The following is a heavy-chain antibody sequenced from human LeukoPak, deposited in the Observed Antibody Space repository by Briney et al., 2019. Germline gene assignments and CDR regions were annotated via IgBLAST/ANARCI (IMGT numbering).Heavy chain of an antibody. D-gene: IGHD4/OR15-4a*01. CDR3: SRDLSYGDVPNWYFDL. V-gene: IGHV3-66*01. CDR1: GFTVSSNY. J-gene: IGHJ2*01. Sequence: GGSLRLSCAASGFTVSSNYMSWVRQAPGRGLEWVSVIYSGGSTYYADSVKGRFTVSRDSSENTLYLQMNSLRAEDTAVYYCSRDLSYGDVPNWYFDLWGRGTLVTVSS. CDR2: IYSGGST.